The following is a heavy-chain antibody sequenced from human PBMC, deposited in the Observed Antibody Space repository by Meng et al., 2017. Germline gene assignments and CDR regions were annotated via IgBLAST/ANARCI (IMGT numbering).Heavy chain of an antibody. V-gene: IGHV1-8*01. CDR3: ARGFTYYYDSSGYSAIAFDI. J-gene: IGHJ3*02. D-gene: IGHD3-22*01. CDR1: GYTFTSYD. Sequence: ASVKVSCKASGYTFTSYDINWVRQATGQGLEWMGWMNPNSDNTGYAQKFQGSVSMTRNTSISTAYTELSSLRSEDTAVYYCARGFTYYYDSSGYSAIAFDIWGQGTMVTVSS. CDR2: MNPNSDNT.